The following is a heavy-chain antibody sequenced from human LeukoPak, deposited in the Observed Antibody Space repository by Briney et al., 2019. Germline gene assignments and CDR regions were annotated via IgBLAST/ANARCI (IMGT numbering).Heavy chain of an antibody. CDR1: GGSFSGHY. D-gene: IGHD4-17*01. Sequence: SETLSLTCAVYGGSFSGHYWSWIRQPPGKGLEWIGEINHSGSTNYNPSLKSRVTISVDTSKNQFSLKLSSVTAADTAVYYCARYTTVTSTFDYWGQGTLVTVSS. J-gene: IGHJ4*02. V-gene: IGHV4-34*01. CDR2: INHSGST. CDR3: ARYTTVTSTFDY.